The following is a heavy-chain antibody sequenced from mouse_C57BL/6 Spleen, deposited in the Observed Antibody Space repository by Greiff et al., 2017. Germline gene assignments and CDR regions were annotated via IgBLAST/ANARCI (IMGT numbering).Heavy chain of an antibody. D-gene: IGHD2-3*01. CDR2: INPSSGYT. CDR3: ARNYDGYYEGDD. Sequence: VQLQQSGAELARPGASVKMSCKASGYTFTSYTMHWVKQRPGQGLEWIGYINPSSGYTKYNQKFKDKATLTADKSSSTAYMQLSSLTSEDSAVYYCARNYDGYYEGDDWGQGTTLTVSS. J-gene: IGHJ2*01. CDR1: GYTFTSYT. V-gene: IGHV1-4*01.